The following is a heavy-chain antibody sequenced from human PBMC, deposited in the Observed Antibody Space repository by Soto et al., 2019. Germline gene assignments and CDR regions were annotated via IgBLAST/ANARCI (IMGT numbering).Heavy chain of an antibody. D-gene: IGHD3-22*01. CDR2: TYYRSKWYN. J-gene: IGHJ6*02. V-gene: IGHV6-1*01. CDR1: GDSVSSSSAG. CDR3: ARDRSSGYYYGYYYYGMDV. Sequence: PSQTLSLTCSISGDSVSSSSAGWNWIRQSPSRGLEWLGRTYYRSKWYNDYAVSVRSRITINPDTSKNQFSLQLNSVTPEDTAVYYCARDRSSGYYYGYYYYGMDVWGQGTTVTVSS.